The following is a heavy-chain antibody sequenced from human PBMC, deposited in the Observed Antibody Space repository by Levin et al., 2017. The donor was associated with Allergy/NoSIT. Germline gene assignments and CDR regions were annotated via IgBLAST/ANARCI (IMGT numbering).Heavy chain of an antibody. Sequence: SETLSLTCTVSCGSVSSGSYYWSWIRQPPGKGLEWIGYIYYSGSTNYNPSLKSRVTISVDTSKNQFSLKLSSVTAADTAVYYCARETPMIAVAGTEFDPWGQGTLVTVSS. V-gene: IGHV4-61*01. CDR1: CGSVSSGSYY. CDR3: ARETPMIAVAGTEFDP. D-gene: IGHD6-19*01. J-gene: IGHJ5*02. CDR2: IYYSGST.